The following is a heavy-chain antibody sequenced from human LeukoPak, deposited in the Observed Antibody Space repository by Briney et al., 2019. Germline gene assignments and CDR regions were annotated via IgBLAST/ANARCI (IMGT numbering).Heavy chain of an antibody. CDR2: ISTSSSYI. D-gene: IGHD4-17*01. J-gene: IGHJ4*02. CDR3: VGDDYGDYVY. Sequence: PGGSLRLSCTASGFTFNGYSMNWVRQAPGKGLEWVSSISTSSSYIYYADSVKGRFTISRDNAKNSLYLQMNSLRAEDTAVYYCVGDDYGDYVYWGQGTLVTVSS. CDR1: GFTFNGYS. V-gene: IGHV3-21*01.